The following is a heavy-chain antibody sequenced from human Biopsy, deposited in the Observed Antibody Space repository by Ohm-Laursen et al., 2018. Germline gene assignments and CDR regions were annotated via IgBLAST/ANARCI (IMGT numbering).Heavy chain of an antibody. D-gene: IGHD1-20*01. CDR3: AGGIYNWDVNY. J-gene: IGHJ4*02. Sequence: SVSASRQLSAYSLTDLSTDSARHAPGEGRGWIRGFTLENGKTIYAQKFEGRVTITEDTSTDTAYMELSNLRSEDPAVYYCAGGIYNWDVNYWGQGTLVIVSS. CDR2: FTLENGKT. CDR1: AYSLTDLS. V-gene: IGHV1-24*01.